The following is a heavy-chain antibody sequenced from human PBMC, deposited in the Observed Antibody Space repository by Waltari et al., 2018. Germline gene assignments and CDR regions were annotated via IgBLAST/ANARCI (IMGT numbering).Heavy chain of an antibody. D-gene: IGHD4-17*01. CDR2: INASGGST. CDR1: GYTFTSYY. CDR3: ARGRLGGDYGPYYYGMDV. J-gene: IGHJ6*02. Sequence: QVQLVQSGAEVKKPGASVKVSCKASGYTFTSYYMHWVRQAPGQGLEWMGIINASGGSTSYAQKFQGRVTMTRDTYTSTVYMELSSLRAEDTAVYYCARGRLGGDYGPYYYGMDVWGQGTTVTVSS. V-gene: IGHV1-46*01.